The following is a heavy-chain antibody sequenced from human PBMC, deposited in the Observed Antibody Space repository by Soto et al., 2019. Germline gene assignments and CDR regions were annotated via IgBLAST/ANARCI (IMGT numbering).Heavy chain of an antibody. J-gene: IGHJ5*02. CDR2: ISSSSGGTI. CDR1: GFTFSSYA. Sequence: PGGSLRLSCAASGFTFSSYAMNWVRQAPGKGLEWVSYISSSSGGTIYYADSVKGRFTISRDNAKNSLYLQMNSLRAEDTAVYYCARDSYMVRGVTSHNWFDPWGQGTLVTVSS. D-gene: IGHD3-10*01. V-gene: IGHV3-48*04. CDR3: ARDSYMVRGVTSHNWFDP.